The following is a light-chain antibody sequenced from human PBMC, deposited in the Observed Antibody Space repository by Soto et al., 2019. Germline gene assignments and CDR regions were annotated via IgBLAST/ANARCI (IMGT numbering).Light chain of an antibody. CDR3: QQYDTLPPYP. V-gene: IGKV1-33*01. CDR2: DAS. J-gene: IGKJ2*01. Sequence: DIQMTQSPSSLSASVGDRVTITCQASQAISNYLNWYQQKPGKAPKLLIYDASNLETGVPSRFSGSGSGTDFTFTISSLQPEDIATYYCQQYDTLPPYPFGPGTKLEI. CDR1: QAISNY.